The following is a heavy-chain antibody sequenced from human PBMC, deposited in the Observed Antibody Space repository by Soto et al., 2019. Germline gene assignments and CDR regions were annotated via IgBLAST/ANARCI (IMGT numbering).Heavy chain of an antibody. CDR1: GFTFSSYG. J-gene: IGHJ6*02. CDR3: AKVLPLVPAAITYYYYSMDV. V-gene: IGHV3-30*18. CDR2: ISYDGSNK. D-gene: IGHD2-2*01. Sequence: GGSLGLSCDASGFTFSSYGMHWVRQAPGKGLEWVAVISYDGSNKYYADSVKGRFTISRDNSKNTLYLQMNSLRAEDTAVYYCAKVLPLVPAAITYYYYSMDVWGQGTTVTVSS.